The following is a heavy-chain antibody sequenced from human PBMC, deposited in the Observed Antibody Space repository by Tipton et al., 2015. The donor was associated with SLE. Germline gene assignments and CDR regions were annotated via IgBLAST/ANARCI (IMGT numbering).Heavy chain of an antibody. CDR2: IYTSGST. J-gene: IGHJ6*03. Sequence: TLSLTCTVSGGSISSGSYYWSWIRQPAGKGLEWIGRIYTSGSTNYNPSLKSRVTISVDTSKDQFSLKLSSVTTADTAVYYCVRGRAMDVWGKGTTVTVSS. V-gene: IGHV4-61*02. CDR3: VRGRAMDV. CDR1: GGSISSGSYY.